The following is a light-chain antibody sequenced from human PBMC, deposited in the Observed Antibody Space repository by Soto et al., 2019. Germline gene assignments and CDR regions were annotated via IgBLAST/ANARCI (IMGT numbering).Light chain of an antibody. Sequence: DIQVTQSPSFMSASVGDRVTITCRASQGISSDLAWYQQKPGKAPNLLIYDASTLQSGVPSRFSGSGSGTEFTLTISSLQAEDFATYYCQQYNSYSRTFGQGTKVEIK. CDR1: QGISSD. J-gene: IGKJ1*01. CDR3: QQYNSYSRT. V-gene: IGKV1-9*01. CDR2: DAS.